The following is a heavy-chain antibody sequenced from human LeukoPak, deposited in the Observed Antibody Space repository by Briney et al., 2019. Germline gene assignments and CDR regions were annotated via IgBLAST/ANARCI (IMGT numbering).Heavy chain of an antibody. Sequence: ASVKVSCKASGYIFTDYALQWVRQAPGQGLEWMGWINAGNGKTKYSQKFQGRVTITRDTSASTAYMELSGLRSDDTAVYYCARARWTSTVTTYYLDFWGQGTLVTVSS. CDR2: INAGNGKT. J-gene: IGHJ4*02. CDR3: ARARWTSTVTTYYLDF. CDR1: GYIFTDYA. D-gene: IGHD4-17*01. V-gene: IGHV1-3*01.